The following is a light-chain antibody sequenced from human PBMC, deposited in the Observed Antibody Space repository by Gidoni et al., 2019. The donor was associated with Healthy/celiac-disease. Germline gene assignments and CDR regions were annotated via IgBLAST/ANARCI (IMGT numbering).Light chain of an antibody. CDR2: AAS. CDR1: QSISSY. Sequence: DIKMTQSPSSLSASVGDRVTITCRASQSISSYFNWYQQKPGKAPKLLIYAASSLQSGVPSRFSGSGSGTDFTLTISSLQPEDFATYYCQHSYSTPWTFGQGTKVEIK. J-gene: IGKJ1*01. CDR3: QHSYSTPWT. V-gene: IGKV1-39*01.